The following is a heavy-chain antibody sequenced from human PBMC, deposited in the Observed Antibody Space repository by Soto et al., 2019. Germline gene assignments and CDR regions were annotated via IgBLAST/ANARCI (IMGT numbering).Heavy chain of an antibody. J-gene: IGHJ6*02. CDR3: AIDLVFMTTVTTYYYYGMDV. Sequence: ASVKFSCKASGYTFTSYVISWVRQAPGQGLDCIGWISAYNGNTNYAQKLQGRVTMTTDTSTSTAYMELRSLRSDDTAVYYCAIDLVFMTTVTTYYYYGMDVWG. D-gene: IGHD4-17*01. CDR1: GYTFTSYV. CDR2: ISAYNGNT. V-gene: IGHV1-18*01.